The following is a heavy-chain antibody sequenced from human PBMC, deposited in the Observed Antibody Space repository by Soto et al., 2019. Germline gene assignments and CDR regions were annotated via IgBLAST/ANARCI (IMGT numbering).Heavy chain of an antibody. J-gene: IGHJ6*02. Sequence: ASVKVSCKASGYTFTDYYIHWVRQAPGQGLEWMGWINPSSGATNYAQKFQGRVTMTRDTSISTAYMELSRLRSDDTAVYYCARDLVPAAISFYGMDVWGQGTTVTVSS. V-gene: IGHV1-2*02. D-gene: IGHD2-2*01. CDR2: INPSSGAT. CDR1: GYTFTDYY. CDR3: ARDLVPAAISFYGMDV.